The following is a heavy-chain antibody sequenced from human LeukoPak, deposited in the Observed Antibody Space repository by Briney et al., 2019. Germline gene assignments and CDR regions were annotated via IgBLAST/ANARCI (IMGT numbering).Heavy chain of an antibody. Sequence: SETLSLTCTVSGGSISTSAFYWGWIRQPPGKGLEWIGSIYDSGNEFYNPSLKSRVTISADTSKNQFSLKLNSVTAADTAMSYCARQISDYYYYYMDVWGEGITVTVSS. CDR2: IYDSGNE. CDR1: GGSISTSAFY. V-gene: IGHV4-39*01. D-gene: IGHD2/OR15-2a*01. CDR3: ARQISDYYYYYMDV. J-gene: IGHJ6*03.